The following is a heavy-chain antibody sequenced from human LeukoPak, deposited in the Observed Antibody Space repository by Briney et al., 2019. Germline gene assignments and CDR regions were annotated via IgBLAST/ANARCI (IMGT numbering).Heavy chain of an antibody. CDR1: GYTFTSYD. D-gene: IGHD3-22*01. CDR3: ARGVGGRYYDSSGFD. J-gene: IGHJ4*02. V-gene: IGHV1-8*01. CDR2: MNPNSSNT. Sequence: ASVKVSCKASGYTFTSYDINWVRQATGQGPEWMGWMNPNSSNTGYAQKFQGRVTMTRNTSISTAYMELSSLRSEYTAVYYGARGVGGRYYDSSGFDWGQGTLVTVSS.